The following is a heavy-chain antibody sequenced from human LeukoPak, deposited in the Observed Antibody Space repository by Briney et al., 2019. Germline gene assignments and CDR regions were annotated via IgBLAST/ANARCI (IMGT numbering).Heavy chain of an antibody. J-gene: IGHJ4*02. CDR1: VYSCTNYN. Sequence: ASETLSLTSSVYSCTNYNVHWGWQAPGQGQGWVGIMAPRDDGATYAQRFQGRVTMTRDTSTSTLYMDLSSLRPEDTAAYYCAREVRTGIGATDYWGQGTLVTVSS. D-gene: IGHD1-26*01. V-gene: IGHV1-46*01. CDR3: AREVRTGIGATDY. CDR2: MAPRDDGA.